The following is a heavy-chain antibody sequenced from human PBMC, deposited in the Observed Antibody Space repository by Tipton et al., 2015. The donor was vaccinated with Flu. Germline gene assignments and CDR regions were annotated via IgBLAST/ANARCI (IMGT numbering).Heavy chain of an antibody. CDR2: IFHGGST. CDR3: ATYYYGSGTQSAFDY. Sequence: TLSLTCTVSGYSISSGYYWGWIRQPPGKGLEWIGSIFHGGSTYYNPSLKSRVTISVDTSKNQFSLKLSSVTVADTAVYYCATYYYGSGTQSAFDYWGQGTLVTVSS. V-gene: IGHV4-38-2*02. D-gene: IGHD3-10*01. CDR1: GYSISSGYY. J-gene: IGHJ4*02.